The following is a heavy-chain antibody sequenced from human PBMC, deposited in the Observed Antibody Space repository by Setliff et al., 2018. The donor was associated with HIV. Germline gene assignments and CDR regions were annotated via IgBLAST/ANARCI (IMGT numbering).Heavy chain of an antibody. CDR2: IYYSGST. CDR3: ARVPRITTLRNAFDI. V-gene: IGHV4-31*03. J-gene: IGHJ3*02. Sequence: SETLSLTCSVSGASITRGGDFWTWIRQPPGKGLEWIGYIYYSGSTNYNPSLKSRVTISVDTSKNQFSLKLTSVTAADTAIYYCARVPRITTLRNAFDIWGQGTMVTVSS. CDR1: GASITRGGDF. D-gene: IGHD3-3*01.